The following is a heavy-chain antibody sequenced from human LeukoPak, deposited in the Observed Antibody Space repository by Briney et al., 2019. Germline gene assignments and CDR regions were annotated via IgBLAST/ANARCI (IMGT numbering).Heavy chain of an antibody. J-gene: IGHJ4*02. CDR3: ASGYSGYDPLNY. D-gene: IGHD5-12*01. CDR2: IYHSGST. Sequence: SEILSLTCTVSGGSVSSGSYYWSWIRQPPGKGLGWIGYIYHSGSTYYNPSLKSRVTISVDRSKNQFSLKLSSVTAADTAVYYCASGYSGYDPLNYWGQGTLVTVSS. CDR1: GGSVSSGSYY. V-gene: IGHV4-30-2*01.